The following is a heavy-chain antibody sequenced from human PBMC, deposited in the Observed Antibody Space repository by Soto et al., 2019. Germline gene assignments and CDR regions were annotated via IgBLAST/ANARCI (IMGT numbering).Heavy chain of an antibody. CDR2: IWNDGSNK. Sequence: QVQLVESGGGVVQPGRSLRLSCAASGFIFSSFGMHWLRQAPGKGLEWVAVIWNDGSNKYYADSVKGRFIISRENSKNTLYLQMNSLRAEDTAVYYCARWTMGDDACDIWGQGTMVAVSS. D-gene: IGHD3-10*01. CDR3: ARWTMGDDACDI. J-gene: IGHJ3*02. V-gene: IGHV3-33*01. CDR1: GFIFSSFG.